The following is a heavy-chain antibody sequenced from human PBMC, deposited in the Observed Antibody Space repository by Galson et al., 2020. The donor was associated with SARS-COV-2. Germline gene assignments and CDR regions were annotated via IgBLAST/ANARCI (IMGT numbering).Heavy chain of an antibody. J-gene: IGHJ3*02. CDR2: ISSSGSTI. V-gene: IGHV3-48*03. D-gene: IGHD6-19*01. Sequence: GESLKISCAASGFTFSSYEMNWVRQAPGKGLEWVSYISSSGSTIYYADSVKGRFTISRENAKNSLYLQMNSLRAEDTAVYYCAGGWYFDAFDIWGQGTMVTVSS. CDR3: AGGWYFDAFDI. CDR1: GFTFSSYE.